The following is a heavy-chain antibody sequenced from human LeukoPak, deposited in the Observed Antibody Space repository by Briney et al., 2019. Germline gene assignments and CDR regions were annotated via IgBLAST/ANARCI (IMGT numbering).Heavy chain of an antibody. CDR3: ARGIAAAATDY. CDR1: GGSVSSGSYY. CDR2: IYYSGST. D-gene: IGHD6-13*01. Sequence: SETLSLTCTVSGGSVSSGSYYWSWIRQPPGKGLEWIGYIYYSGSTNYNPSLKSRVTISVDTSKNQFSLKLSSVTAADTAVYYCARGIAAAATDYWGQGTLVTVSS. J-gene: IGHJ4*02. V-gene: IGHV4-61*01.